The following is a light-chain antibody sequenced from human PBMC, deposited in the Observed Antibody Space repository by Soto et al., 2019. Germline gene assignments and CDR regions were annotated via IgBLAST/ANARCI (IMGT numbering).Light chain of an antibody. J-gene: IGKJ4*01. CDR2: DAS. CDR1: QDISNY. Sequence: DIQMTQSPSSLSASVGDRVTITCQASQDISNYLNWYQQKPGKAPKLLIFDASNVETGVPSRFSGSGSGTDFTFTIHSLQPEDAATYYSQQYEDLPLTFGGGTKVGIK. V-gene: IGKV1-33*01. CDR3: QQYEDLPLT.